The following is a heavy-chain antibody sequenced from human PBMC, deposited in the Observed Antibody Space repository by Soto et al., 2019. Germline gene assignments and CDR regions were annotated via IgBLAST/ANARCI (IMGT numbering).Heavy chain of an antibody. CDR2: INPSGGST. CDR1: GYTFTSYY. CDR3: ARDASNCTNGVCYTHNWFDP. V-gene: IGHV1-46*03. J-gene: IGHJ5*02. D-gene: IGHD2-8*01. Sequence: ASVKVSCKASGYTFTSYYMHWVRQAPGQGLEWMGIINPSGGSTSYAQKFQGRVTMTRDTSTSTVYMELSSLRSEDTAVYYCARDASNCTNGVCYTHNWFDPWGQGTLVTVSS.